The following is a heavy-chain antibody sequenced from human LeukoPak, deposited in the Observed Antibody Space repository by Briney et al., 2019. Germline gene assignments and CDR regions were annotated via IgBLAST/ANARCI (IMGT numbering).Heavy chain of an antibody. CDR1: GFTFSGYS. Sequence: PGGSPRLSCAASGFTFSGYSMNWVRQAPGKGLEWVSSISRSATYLYYADSLQGRFTVSRDDAKSSLYLQMNSLSAEDTAVYYCARHVYSSGWGAFDIWGQGTMVTVSS. J-gene: IGHJ3*02. D-gene: IGHD6-19*01. V-gene: IGHV3-21*01. CDR2: ISRSATYL. CDR3: ARHVYSSGWGAFDI.